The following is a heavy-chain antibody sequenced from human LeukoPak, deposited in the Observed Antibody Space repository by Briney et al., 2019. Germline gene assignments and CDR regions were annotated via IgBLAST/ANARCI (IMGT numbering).Heavy chain of an antibody. D-gene: IGHD5-18*01. CDR2: TYYSGST. V-gene: IGHV4-28*01. CDR3: ARSGYVGFFDY. Sequence: SETLSLTCAVSGYSISSSNWWGWIRQPPGKGLEWIGYTYYSGSTYYNPSLKSRVTMSVDTSKNQFSLKVSSVTAVDTAVYYCARSGYVGFFDYWGQGTLVTVSS. J-gene: IGHJ4*02. CDR1: GYSISSSNW.